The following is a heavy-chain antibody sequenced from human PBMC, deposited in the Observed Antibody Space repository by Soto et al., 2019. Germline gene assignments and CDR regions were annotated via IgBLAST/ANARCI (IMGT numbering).Heavy chain of an antibody. CDR3: ARTMAYDSSGYYY. Sequence: GGSLRLSCAASGFTFRINGMHWVRQAPGKGLEWVADIWHDGSKEYYADSVKGRFTISKDNAKNSLYLQMNSLRAEDTALYYCARTMAYDSSGYYYWGQGTLVTVS. J-gene: IGHJ4*02. D-gene: IGHD3-22*01. CDR1: GFTFRING. CDR2: IWHDGSKE. V-gene: IGHV3-33*01.